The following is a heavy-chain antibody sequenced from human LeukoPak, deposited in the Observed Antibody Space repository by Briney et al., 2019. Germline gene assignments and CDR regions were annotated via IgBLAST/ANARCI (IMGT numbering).Heavy chain of an antibody. CDR1: GFTFSDYY. CDR2: ISSSGSTI. CDR3: ARVYYDSSGYYRPNLCYYMDV. D-gene: IGHD3-22*01. J-gene: IGHJ6*03. V-gene: IGHV3-11*01. Sequence: PGGSLRLSCAASGFTFSDYYMSWIRQAPGKGLEWVSYISSSGSTIYYADSVKGRFTISRDNAKNSLYLQMNSLRAEDTAVYYCARVYYDSSGYYRPNLCYYMDVWGKGTTVTVSS.